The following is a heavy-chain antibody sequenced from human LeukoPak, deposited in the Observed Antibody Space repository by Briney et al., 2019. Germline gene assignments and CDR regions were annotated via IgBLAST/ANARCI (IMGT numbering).Heavy chain of an antibody. Sequence: SGGSLRLSCAASGFTFSSYGLHWVRQAPGKGLEWVAFIRYDGSNKYYADSVKGRFTISIDNSKNTLYLQMNSLRAEDTAVYYCESKDIVVVPAGRDRYFDLWGRGTLVTVSS. CDR3: ESKDIVVVPAGRDRYFDL. V-gene: IGHV3-30*02. CDR1: GFTFSSYG. J-gene: IGHJ2*01. D-gene: IGHD2-2*01. CDR2: IRYDGSNK.